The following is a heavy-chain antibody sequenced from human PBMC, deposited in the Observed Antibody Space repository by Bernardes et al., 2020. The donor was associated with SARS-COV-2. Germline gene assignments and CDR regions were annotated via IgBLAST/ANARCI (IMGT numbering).Heavy chain of an antibody. Sequence: GGSLRLSRAASGFTFSDSAIHWVRRASGKGLEWVGRIKSRANSYATAYAASVKGRFTLSRDDSKNSAYLQMNSLKTEDTAVYYCTRITCTSTSCSYYGMDVWGQGTTVTVSS. J-gene: IGHJ6*02. CDR1: GFTFSDSA. V-gene: IGHV3-73*01. D-gene: IGHD2-2*01. CDR3: TRITCTSTSCSYYGMDV. CDR2: IKSRANSYAT.